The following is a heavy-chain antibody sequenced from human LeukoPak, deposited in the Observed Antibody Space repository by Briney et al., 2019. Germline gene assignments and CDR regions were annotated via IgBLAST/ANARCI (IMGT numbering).Heavy chain of an antibody. V-gene: IGHV1-2*02. CDR3: ARALYYYDSSGYALSIHSPWNFDY. CDR1: GYTFTGYY. Sequence: ASVKVSYKASGYTFTGYYMHWVRQAPGQGLEWMGWINPNSGGTNYAQKFQGRVTMTRDTSISTAYMELSRLRSDDTAVYYCARALYYYDSSGYALSIHSPWNFDYWGQGTLVTVSS. CDR2: INPNSGGT. J-gene: IGHJ4*02. D-gene: IGHD3-22*01.